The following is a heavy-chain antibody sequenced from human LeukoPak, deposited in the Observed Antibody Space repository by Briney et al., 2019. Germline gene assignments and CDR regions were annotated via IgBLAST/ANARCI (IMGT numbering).Heavy chain of an antibody. CDR1: GYTFTSYY. CDR2: INPSGGST. J-gene: IGHJ3*02. V-gene: IGHV1-46*01. CDR3: ARDPPVTISPNAFDI. Sequence: ASVKVSCKASGYTFTSYYMHWVRQAPGQGLEWMGIINPSGGSTSYAQKFQGRVTMTRDTSTSTVYMELSSLRSEDTAVYYCARDPPVTISPNAFDIWGQGTMVTVSS. D-gene: IGHD3-9*01.